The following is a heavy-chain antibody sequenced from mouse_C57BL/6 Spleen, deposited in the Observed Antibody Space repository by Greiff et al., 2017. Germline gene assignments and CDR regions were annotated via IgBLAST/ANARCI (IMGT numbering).Heavy chain of an antibody. D-gene: IGHD2-3*01. CDR1: GFSLTSYG. CDR2: IWSGGST. Sequence: QVQLKESGPGLVQPSPSLSITCTVSGFSLTSYGVHWVRQSPGKGLEWLGVIWSGGSTDYNAAFISRLSISKDNSKSQVFLKMNSLQADDTAIYYCARGWLPPNYAMDYWGQGTSVTVSS. CDR3: ARGWLPPNYAMDY. J-gene: IGHJ4*01. V-gene: IGHV2-2*01.